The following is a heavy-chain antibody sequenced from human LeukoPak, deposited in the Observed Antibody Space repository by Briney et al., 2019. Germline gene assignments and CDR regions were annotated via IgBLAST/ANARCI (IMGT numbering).Heavy chain of an antibody. Sequence: SETLSLTCAVSGGSISSSNWGRGGRQPTGKGLEGIGEIYHSGSTNYNPSLKRRVTISVDKSKNQFSLKLSSVTAADTAVYYCARGRTVPGTGNWFDPWGQGTLVTVSS. CDR2: IYHSGST. CDR3: ARGRTVPGTGNWFDP. V-gene: IGHV4-4*02. D-gene: IGHD6-19*01. J-gene: IGHJ5*02. CDR1: GGSISSSNW.